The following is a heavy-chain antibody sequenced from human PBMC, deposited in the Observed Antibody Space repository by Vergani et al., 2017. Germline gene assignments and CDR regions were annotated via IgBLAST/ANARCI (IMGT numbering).Heavy chain of an antibody. J-gene: IGHJ6*03. V-gene: IGHV3-30-3*01. D-gene: IGHD5-12*01. CDR2: ISYDGSNK. CDR1: GFTFSSYA. Sequence: QVQLVESGGGVVQPGRSLRLSCAASGFTFSSYAMHWVRQAPGKGLEWVAVISYDGSNKYYADSVKGRFTISRDNSKNTLYLQMNSLRAEDTAVYYCARVAIVATEGYYYYCMDVWGKATTVTVYS. CDR3: ARVAIVATEGYYYYCMDV.